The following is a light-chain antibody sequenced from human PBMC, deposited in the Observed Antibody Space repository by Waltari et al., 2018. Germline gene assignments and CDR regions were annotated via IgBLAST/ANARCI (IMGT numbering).Light chain of an antibody. CDR2: SND. Sequence: QSVLTHSPSASGTPGQRVTISCSGSSSNIGSNAVNWYRQLPGTAPKLLIFSNDQRPSGVPDRFSGSKSGTSASLAISGLQSEDEADYYCAAWDDSLNGGVFGGGTKLTVL. CDR1: SSNIGSNA. V-gene: IGLV1-44*01. J-gene: IGLJ2*01. CDR3: AAWDDSLNGGV.